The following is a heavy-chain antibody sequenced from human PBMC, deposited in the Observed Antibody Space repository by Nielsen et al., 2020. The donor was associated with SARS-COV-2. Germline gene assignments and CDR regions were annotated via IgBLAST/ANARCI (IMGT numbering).Heavy chain of an antibody. V-gene: IGHV1-69*13. J-gene: IGHJ4*02. CDR1: GGTFSSYA. D-gene: IGHD6-19*01. CDR3: ARYGVDLGSSGWSTPRTKMYYFDY. CDR2: IIPIFGTA. Sequence: SVKVSCKASGGTFSSYAISWVRQAPGQGLEWMGGIIPIFGTANYAQKFQGRVTITADESTSTAYMGLSSLRSEDTAVYYCARYGVDLGSSGWSTPRTKMYYFDYWGQGTLVTVSS.